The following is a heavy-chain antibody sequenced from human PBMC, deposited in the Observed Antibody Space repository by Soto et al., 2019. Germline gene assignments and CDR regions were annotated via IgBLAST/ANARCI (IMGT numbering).Heavy chain of an antibody. CDR2: INPSGGST. CDR3: ARAKIRGGYCSGGSCYSGYYYYYYGMDV. V-gene: IGHV1-46*01. D-gene: IGHD2-15*01. J-gene: IGHJ6*02. CDR1: GYTFTSYY. Sequence: GASVKVSCKASGYTFTSYYMHWVRQAPGQGLEWMGIINPSGGSTSYAQKFQGRVTMTRDTSTSTVYMELSSPRSEDTAVYYCARAKIRGGYCSGGSCYSGYYYYYYGMDVWGQGTTVTVSS.